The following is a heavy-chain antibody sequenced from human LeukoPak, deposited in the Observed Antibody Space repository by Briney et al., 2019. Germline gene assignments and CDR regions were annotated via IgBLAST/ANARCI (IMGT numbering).Heavy chain of an antibody. CDR2: IYHSGST. Sequence: PSETLSLTRGVSGGSISNTNWWTWVRQPPGKGLEWIGEIYHSGSTNYNPSLKSRVTISVDKSKNQFSLKLSSVTAADTAVYYCARTSRINMVLDPWGQGTLVTVSS. CDR3: ARTSRINMVLDP. D-gene: IGHD3-10*01. CDR1: GGSISNTNW. J-gene: IGHJ5*02. V-gene: IGHV4/OR15-8*01.